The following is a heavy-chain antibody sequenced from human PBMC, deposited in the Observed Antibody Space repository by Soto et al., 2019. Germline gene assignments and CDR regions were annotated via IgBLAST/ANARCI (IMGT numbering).Heavy chain of an antibody. CDR2: INHSGST. CDR1: GGSFSGYY. CDR3: ARSTGWLRYFDY. Sequence: QVQLQQWGAGLLKPSETLSLTCAVYGGSFSGYYWSWIRQPPGKGLEWIGEINHSGSTNYNPSLKSRVTISVDTSKNQFSLKLSSVTAADTAVYYCARSTGWLRYFDYWGQGTLVTVSS. J-gene: IGHJ4*02. V-gene: IGHV4-34*01. D-gene: IGHD5-12*01.